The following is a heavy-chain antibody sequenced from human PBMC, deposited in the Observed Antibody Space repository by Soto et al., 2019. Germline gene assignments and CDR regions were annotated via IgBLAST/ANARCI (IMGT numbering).Heavy chain of an antibody. Sequence: EVQLVESGGGLVQPGGPLRLSCAASGFTFTSYWMHWVRQAPGKGLVWVSRIDNDGRTTNYADSVQGRFTISRDNAKNTLYLQMNSLRAEDTAIYYCTRDLGGAGSYWGQGTLVTVSS. CDR1: GFTFTSYW. V-gene: IGHV3-74*01. J-gene: IGHJ4*02. CDR2: IDNDGRTT. D-gene: IGHD3-16*01. CDR3: TRDLGGAGSY.